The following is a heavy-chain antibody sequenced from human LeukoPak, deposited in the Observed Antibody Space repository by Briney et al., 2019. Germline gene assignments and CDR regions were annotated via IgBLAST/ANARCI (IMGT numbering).Heavy chain of an antibody. V-gene: IGHV3-13*01. D-gene: IGHD3-16*01. J-gene: IGHJ4*02. CDR3: ARGWGGHGRSWGALDF. CDR1: GFNFNNYD. Sequence: PGGSLRLSCAASGFNFNNYDFHWVRQVAGKRLEWVAGIGTVADTFYPDSAMGRFTISRENAKNSFYLQMNSLRAGDTAVYYCARGWGGHGRSWGALDFWGQGILVTVSS. CDR2: IGTVADT.